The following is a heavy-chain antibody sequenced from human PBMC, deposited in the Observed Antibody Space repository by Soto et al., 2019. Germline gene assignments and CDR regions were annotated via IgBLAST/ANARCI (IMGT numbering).Heavy chain of an antibody. Sequence: EVQLVESGGSLVQPVGSLRLPCTASGFIVSDTYMNWVRQAPGKGLEWVSVISNRGDTHYADSVRGRFSLSRDIADNTLHLQMNNLRVEHTAVYYCAREPRYCRGGSCSITGDAFDIWGQGTMVTVSS. CDR3: AREPRYCRGGSCSITGDAFDI. CDR2: ISNRGDT. D-gene: IGHD2-15*01. J-gene: IGHJ3*02. V-gene: IGHV3-66*01. CDR1: GFIVSDTY.